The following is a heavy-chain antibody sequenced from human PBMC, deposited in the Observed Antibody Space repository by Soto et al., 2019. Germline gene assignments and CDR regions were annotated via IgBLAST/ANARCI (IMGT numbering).Heavy chain of an antibody. CDR1: GFTFSSYS. Sequence: PGGSLRLSCAASGFTFSSYSMSWVRQAPGKGLEWVSAISGSGGSTYYADSVKGRFTISRDNSKNTLYLQMNSLRAEDTAVYYCAKVGYCSGGSCPHYFDYWGQGTLVTVSS. CDR2: ISGSGGST. V-gene: IGHV3-23*01. J-gene: IGHJ4*02. CDR3: AKVGYCSGGSCPHYFDY. D-gene: IGHD2-15*01.